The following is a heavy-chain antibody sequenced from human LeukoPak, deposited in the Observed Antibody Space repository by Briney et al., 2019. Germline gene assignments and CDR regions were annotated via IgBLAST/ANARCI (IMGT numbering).Heavy chain of an antibody. J-gene: IGHJ5*02. V-gene: IGHV1-18*01. CDR1: GGTFSSYA. D-gene: IGHD3-9*01. CDR3: AREETSEYYDILTGYYGNWFDP. Sequence: ASVKVSCKASGGTFSSYAISWVRQAPGQGLEWMGWISAYNGNTNYAQKLQGRVTMTTDTSTSTAYMELRSLRSDDTAVYYCAREETSEYYDILTGYYGNWFDPWGQGTLVTVSS. CDR2: ISAYNGNT.